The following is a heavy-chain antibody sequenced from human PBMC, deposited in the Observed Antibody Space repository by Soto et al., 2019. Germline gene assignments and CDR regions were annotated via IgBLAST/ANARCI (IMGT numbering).Heavy chain of an antibody. D-gene: IGHD1-1*01. Sequence: QVQLQESGPGLVKPSETLSLSCTVSGGSITDYYWSWIRQPPGKGLEWIGHIYYSGVTNYNPSLRSRVTLSVATSKNRFSLKLTSVTAADTAVYFCARQKGPLERLWFDPWGQGTLVTLSS. CDR2: IYYSGVT. V-gene: IGHV4-59*08. J-gene: IGHJ5*02. CDR1: GGSITDYY. CDR3: ARQKGPLERLWFDP.